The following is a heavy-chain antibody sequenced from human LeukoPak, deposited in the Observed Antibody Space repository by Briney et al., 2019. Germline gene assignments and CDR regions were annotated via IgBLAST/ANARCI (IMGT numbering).Heavy chain of an antibody. V-gene: IGHV3-23*01. CDR2: ISGSGGST. D-gene: IGHD3-3*01. CDR1: GFTFSSYA. Sequence: QPGGSLSLSCAASGFTFSSYAMSWVRQAPGKGLEWVSAISGSGGSTYYADSVKGRFTISRDNSKNTLYLQMDSLRAEDTAVYYCAKVAITIFGVVLYYFDYWGQGTLVTVSS. J-gene: IGHJ4*02. CDR3: AKVAITIFGVVLYYFDY.